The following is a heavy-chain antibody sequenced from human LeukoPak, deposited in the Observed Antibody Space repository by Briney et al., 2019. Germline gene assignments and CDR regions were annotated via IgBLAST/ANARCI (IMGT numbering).Heavy chain of an antibody. Sequence: GASVKVSCKASGYTFTSYDINWVRQATGQGLEWMGWMNPNSGNTGYAQKFQGRVTMTRNTSISTAYMELSSLRSEDTAVYYCARVRSPNYYDSSGLAAFDIWGQGTMVTVSS. CDR3: ARVRSPNYYDSSGLAAFDI. V-gene: IGHV1-8*01. D-gene: IGHD3-22*01. J-gene: IGHJ3*02. CDR1: GYTFTSYD. CDR2: MNPNSGNT.